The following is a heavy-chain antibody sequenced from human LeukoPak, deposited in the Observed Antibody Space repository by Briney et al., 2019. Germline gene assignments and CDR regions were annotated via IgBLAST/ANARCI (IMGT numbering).Heavy chain of an antibody. Sequence: SETLCLTCTVSVDSISSYYWSCIRQPPGKGLECIWRIYTSGSTKYNPSLKSRVTMSVDASKNRFSLKLSSVTAADTAVYYCARDRNDFWSGYYHWFEPWGQGTLVTVSS. CDR1: VDSISSYY. CDR3: ARDRNDFWSGYYHWFEP. J-gene: IGHJ5*02. V-gene: IGHV4-4*07. D-gene: IGHD3-3*01. CDR2: IYTSGST.